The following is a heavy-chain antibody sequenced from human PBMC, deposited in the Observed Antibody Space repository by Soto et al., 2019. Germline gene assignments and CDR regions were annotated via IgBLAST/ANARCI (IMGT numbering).Heavy chain of an antibody. D-gene: IGHD3-3*01. J-gene: IGHJ4*02. CDR2: IYWDDDK. CDR3: AHRVLRTVFGLVTTTAIYFDF. V-gene: IGHV2-5*02. CDR1: GFSLTTSGVG. Sequence: QITLNESGPTQVKPRQTLTLTCTFSGFSLTTSGVGVGWIRQSPGKAPEWLALIYWDDDKRYSPSLKRRLTITKDTSTHQVALTMADLDPADTATYYCAHRVLRTVFGLVTTTAIYFDFWGQGTPVAVSS.